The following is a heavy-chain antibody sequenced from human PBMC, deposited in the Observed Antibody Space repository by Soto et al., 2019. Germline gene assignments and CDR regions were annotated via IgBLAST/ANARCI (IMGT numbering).Heavy chain of an antibody. D-gene: IGHD5-18*01. CDR2: ISNDGNRQ. CDR3: ARDIYSYGSVGTPDI. Sequence: GGSLRLSCAASGFTFNSYGIHWVRRAPGKGLEWVAVISNDGNRQLYADSVKDRFTISRDNSRNTLDLQMNNLRTEDTGVYFCARDIYSYGSVGTPDIWGQGTMVTVSS. J-gene: IGHJ3*02. V-gene: IGHV3-30*03. CDR1: GFTFNSYG.